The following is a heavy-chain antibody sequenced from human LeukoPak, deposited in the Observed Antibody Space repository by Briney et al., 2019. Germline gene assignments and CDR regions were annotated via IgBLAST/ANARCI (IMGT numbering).Heavy chain of an antibody. V-gene: IGHV3-48*03. CDR2: ISSSGSTI. CDR3: VRDLVLVVTPGDDFDY. Sequence: GGSLRLSCAASGFTFSSYEMNWVRQAPGKGLEWVSYISSSGSTIYYADSVKGRFTISRDNAKNTLYLQMNSLRAEDTAVYYCVRDLVLVVTPGDDFDYWGQGTLVTVSS. D-gene: IGHD4-23*01. CDR1: GFTFSSYE. J-gene: IGHJ4*02.